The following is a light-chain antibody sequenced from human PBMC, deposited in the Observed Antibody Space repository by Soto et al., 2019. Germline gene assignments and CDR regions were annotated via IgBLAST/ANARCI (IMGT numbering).Light chain of an antibody. CDR3: SSYTSSTTVV. CDR1: SSDVGGYNY. Sequence: QSALTQPASVSGSPGQSITISCTGTSSDVGGYNYVSWYQQHPGKAPKLMIYEVSNRPSGLSNRFSGSKSGNTASLTISGLQAEEAADYYCSSYTSSTTVVFGGGTKPTVL. J-gene: IGLJ2*01. CDR2: EVS. V-gene: IGLV2-14*01.